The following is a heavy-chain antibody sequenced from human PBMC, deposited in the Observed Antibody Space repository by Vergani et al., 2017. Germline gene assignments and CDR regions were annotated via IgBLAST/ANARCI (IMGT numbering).Heavy chain of an antibody. V-gene: IGHV3-21*01. J-gene: IGHJ4*02. CDR2: ISSSSSYI. CDR1: GFTFSSYS. D-gene: IGHD2-2*01. Sequence: EVQLVESGGGLVKPGGSLRLSCAASGFTFSSYSMNWVRQAPGKGLEWVSSISSSSSYIYYADSVKGRFTISRDNAKNSLYLQMNSLRAEDTAVYYCATWGRGFQLLDFDYWGQGTLVTVSS. CDR3: ATWGRGFQLLDFDY.